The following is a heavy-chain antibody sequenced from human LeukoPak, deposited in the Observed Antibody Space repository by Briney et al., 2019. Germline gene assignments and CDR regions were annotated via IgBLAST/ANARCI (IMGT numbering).Heavy chain of an antibody. Sequence: ASVKASCKASGGTFTSYAMHWVRQAPGHRLEWMGWINAGNGNTKYSQKFQGRVTITRDTSASTAYMELSSLRSEDTAVYYCARTTAMVTIFDYWGQGTLVTVSS. CDR3: ARTTAMVTIFDY. J-gene: IGHJ4*02. V-gene: IGHV1-3*01. CDR2: INAGNGNT. CDR1: GGTFTSYA. D-gene: IGHD5-18*01.